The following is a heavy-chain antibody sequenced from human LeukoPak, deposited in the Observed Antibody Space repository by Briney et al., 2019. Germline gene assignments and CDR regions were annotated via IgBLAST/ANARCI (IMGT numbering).Heavy chain of an antibody. J-gene: IGHJ4*02. D-gene: IGHD4-17*01. Sequence: SETLSLTCTVSGGSVSSGDYYWSWIRQPPGKGLEWVGYIYYSGNTNYNPSLKSRVTISVDTSKNQFSLKLSSVTAADTAVYYCARRDLTTLTVDYWGQGTLVTVSS. CDR1: GGSVSSGDYY. CDR2: IYYSGNT. V-gene: IGHV4-61*08. CDR3: ARRDLTTLTVDY.